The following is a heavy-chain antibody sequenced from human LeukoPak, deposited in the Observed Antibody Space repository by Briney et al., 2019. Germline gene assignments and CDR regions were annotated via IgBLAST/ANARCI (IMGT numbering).Heavy chain of an antibody. D-gene: IGHD5-18*01. Sequence: PGGSLRLSCAASGFTFSSYWMSWVRQAPGKGLEWVANIKQDGSEKYYVDSVKGRFTISRDNAKNSLYLQMNSLRAEDTAVYYCASPLRGYSLLSFDYWGQGTLVTVSS. J-gene: IGHJ4*02. CDR2: IKQDGSEK. CDR3: ASPLRGYSLLSFDY. V-gene: IGHV3-7*01. CDR1: GFTFSSYW.